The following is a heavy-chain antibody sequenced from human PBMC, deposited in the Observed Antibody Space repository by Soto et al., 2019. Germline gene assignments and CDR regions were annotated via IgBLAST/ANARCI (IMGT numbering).Heavy chain of an antibody. Sequence: KTSETQSLTCAVYGGSFSGYYWSWIRQPPGKGLEWIGEINHSGSTIYNPSLKSRVTISVDTSKNQFSLKLSAVTGADTAVHDCARLRCVEWLLYNWCGPWGQGTLVTVSS. CDR3: ARLRCVEWLLYNWCGP. V-gene: IGHV4-34*01. J-gene: IGHJ5*02. D-gene: IGHD3-3*01. CDR2: INHSGST. CDR1: GGSFSGYY.